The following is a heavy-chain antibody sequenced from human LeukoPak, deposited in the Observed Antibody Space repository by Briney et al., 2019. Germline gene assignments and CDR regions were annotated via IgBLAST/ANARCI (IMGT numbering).Heavy chain of an antibody. CDR2: INHSGST. V-gene: IGHV4-34*01. Sequence: PSETLSLTCTVSGGSISSYYWSWIRQPPGKGLEWIGEINHSGSTNYNPSLKSRVTISVDTSKNQFSLKLSSVTAADTAVYYCASRPGYSSSWYGSWGQGTLVTVSS. J-gene: IGHJ4*02. D-gene: IGHD6-13*01. CDR3: ASRPGYSSSWYGS. CDR1: GGSISSYY.